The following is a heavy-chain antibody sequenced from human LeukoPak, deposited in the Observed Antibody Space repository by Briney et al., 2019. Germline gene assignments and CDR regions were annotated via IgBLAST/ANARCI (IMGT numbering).Heavy chain of an antibody. CDR1: GFTFSNHA. V-gene: IGHV3-23*01. Sequence: PGGSLRLSCAASGFTFSNHAMNWVRQAPGKGLEWVSGMSDTGSSTYYADSVKGRFTISRDNSKNTLYLQMNSLRAEDTAIYYCAKEPHYHGFLSGHYYLDYWGQGTLVTVSS. CDR3: AKEPHYHGFLSGHYYLDY. J-gene: IGHJ4*02. D-gene: IGHD3-3*01. CDR2: MSDTGSST.